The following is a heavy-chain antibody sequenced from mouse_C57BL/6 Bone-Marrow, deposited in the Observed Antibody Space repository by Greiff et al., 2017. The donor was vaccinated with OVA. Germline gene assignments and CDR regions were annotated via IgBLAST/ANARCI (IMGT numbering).Heavy chain of an antibody. CDR1: GYTFTSYW. Sequence: VQLQQPGAELVKPGASVKLSCKASGYTFTSYWMQWVKQRPGQGLEWIGEIDPSDSYTNYNQKFKGKATLTVDTSSSTAYMQLSSLTSEDSAVYYCARGLVFDYWGQGTTLTVSS. V-gene: IGHV1-50*01. CDR3: ARGLVFDY. D-gene: IGHD3-3*01. CDR2: IDPSDSYT. J-gene: IGHJ2*01.